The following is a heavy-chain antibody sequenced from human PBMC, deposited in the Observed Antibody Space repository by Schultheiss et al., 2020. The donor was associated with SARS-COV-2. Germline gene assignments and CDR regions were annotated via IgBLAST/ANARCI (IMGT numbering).Heavy chain of an antibody. CDR1: GFIFNIYA. J-gene: IGHJ6*02. V-gene: IGHV3-23*01. Sequence: GGSLRLSCAASGFIFNIYAMSWVRQAPGKGLEWVSDISDSGATMYYADSVKGRFTVSRDNSKNTLYLQMNSLRAEDTAVYYCAKGITTRRFYYDMDVWGQGTTVTVSS. CDR2: ISDSGATM. CDR3: AKGITTRRFYYDMDV. D-gene: IGHD1-1*01.